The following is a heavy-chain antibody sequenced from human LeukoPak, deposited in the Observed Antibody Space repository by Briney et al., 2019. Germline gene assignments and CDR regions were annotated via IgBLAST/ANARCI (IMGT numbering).Heavy chain of an antibody. CDR1: GYIFTDHF. Sequence: VASVTVSCKASGYIFTDHFFHWVRQAPGQGLEWMGWIRPTDGATKVAQKFQGRVTLTRDTSISTVYMEMSGLRFDDTAMYYCARGRYRYSYDYWGQGTLVTVSS. CDR2: IRPTDGAT. J-gene: IGHJ4*02. D-gene: IGHD1-26*01. V-gene: IGHV1-2*02. CDR3: ARGRYRYSYDY.